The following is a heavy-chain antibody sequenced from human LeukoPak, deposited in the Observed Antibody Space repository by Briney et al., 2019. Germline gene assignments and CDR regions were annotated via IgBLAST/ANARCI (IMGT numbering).Heavy chain of an antibody. J-gene: IGHJ5*02. CDR2: FYTSGST. V-gene: IGHV4-61*02. D-gene: IGHD6-19*01. CDR1: GGSISSGSYY. Sequence: SETLSLTCSVSGGSISSGSYYWSWIRQPAGKGLEWIGRFYTSGSTNYNPSLKSRVTISVDTSKNQFSLKLSSVTAADTAVYYCARGGRRGSGWYLVNTNWFDPWGQGTLVTVSS. CDR3: ARGGRRGSGWYLVNTNWFDP.